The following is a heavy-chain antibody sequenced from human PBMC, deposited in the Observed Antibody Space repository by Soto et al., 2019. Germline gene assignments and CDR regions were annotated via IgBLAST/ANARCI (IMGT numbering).Heavy chain of an antibody. J-gene: IGHJ5*02. V-gene: IGHV1-18*01. D-gene: IGHD3-3*01. CDR2: ISAYNGNT. Sequence: QVQLVQSGAEVKKPGASVKVSCKASGYTFTSYGISWVRQAPGQGLEWMGWISAYNGNTNYAQKLQGRVTMTTDTSTSTASMELRSLRSDDTAVYYCARRGNYDFWSGSRGDWFDPWGQGTLVTVSS. CDR3: ARRGNYDFWSGSRGDWFDP. CDR1: GYTFTSYG.